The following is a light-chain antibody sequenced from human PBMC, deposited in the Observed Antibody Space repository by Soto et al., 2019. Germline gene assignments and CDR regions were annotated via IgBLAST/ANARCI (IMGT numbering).Light chain of an antibody. V-gene: IGLV2-11*01. CDR1: SSDVGGYNY. J-gene: IGLJ3*02. CDR2: DVD. CDR3: CSYAGSYTWV. Sequence: QSALTQPRSVSGSPGQSVTISCTGTSSDVGGYNYVSWYQHHPGKAPKLMIYDVDKRPSGVPDRFSGSKSGNTASLTISGLQAEDEADYHCCSYAGSYTWVFGGGTKLTVL.